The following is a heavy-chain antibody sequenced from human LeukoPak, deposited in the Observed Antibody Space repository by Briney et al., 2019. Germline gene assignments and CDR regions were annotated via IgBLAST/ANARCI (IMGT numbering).Heavy chain of an antibody. V-gene: IGHV3-30-3*01. CDR1: GFTFSSYA. Sequence: PGGSLRLSCAASGFTFSSYAMHWVRQAPGKGLEWVVVISYDGSNKYYADSVKGRFTISRDNSKNTLYLQMNSLRAEDTAVYYCARGHSSGWYNIDYWGQGTLVTVSS. CDR3: ARGHSSGWYNIDY. D-gene: IGHD6-19*01. CDR2: ISYDGSNK. J-gene: IGHJ4*02.